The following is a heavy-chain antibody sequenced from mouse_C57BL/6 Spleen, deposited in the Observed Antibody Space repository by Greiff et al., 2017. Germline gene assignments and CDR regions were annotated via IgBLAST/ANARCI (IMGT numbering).Heavy chain of an antibody. D-gene: IGHD2-10*01. Sequence: VQLQQPGAELVKPGASVKLSCKASGYTFTSYWMHWVKQRPGQGLEWIGMIHPNSGSTNYNEKFKSKATLTVDKSSSTAYMQLSSLTSEDSAVYDGARWSYYGGAMDYWGQGTSVTVSS. CDR1: GYTFTSYW. CDR2: IHPNSGST. V-gene: IGHV1-64*01. CDR3: ARWSYYGGAMDY. J-gene: IGHJ4*01.